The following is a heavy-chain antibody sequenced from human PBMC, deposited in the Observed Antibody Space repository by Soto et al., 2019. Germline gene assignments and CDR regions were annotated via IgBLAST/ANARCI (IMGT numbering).Heavy chain of an antibody. CDR1: GFTFSNAW. Sequence: EVQLVESGGGLVKPGGSLRLSCAAFGFTFSNAWMNWVRQAPGKGLEWVGRIKSKTDGGTTDYAAPVKGRFTISRDDSKNTLYLQMNSLKTEDTAVYYCTSLPIVATTDYYYYGMDVWGQGTTVTVSS. CDR2: IKSKTDGGTT. D-gene: IGHD5-12*01. J-gene: IGHJ6*02. V-gene: IGHV3-15*07. CDR3: TSLPIVATTDYYYYGMDV.